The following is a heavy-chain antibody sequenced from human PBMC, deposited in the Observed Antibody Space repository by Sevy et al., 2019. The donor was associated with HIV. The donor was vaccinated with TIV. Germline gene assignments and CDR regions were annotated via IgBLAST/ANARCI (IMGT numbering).Heavy chain of an antibody. CDR1: GGSISSYY. Sequence: SETLSLTCTVSGGSISSYYWSWIRQPAGKGLEWIGRIYTSGSTNYNPSLKSRVTMSVDTSKNQFSLKLSSVTAADTAVYYCARDARGFGEFKMGYYFDYWGQGTLVTVSS. V-gene: IGHV4-4*07. CDR3: ARDARGFGEFKMGYYFDY. D-gene: IGHD3-10*01. CDR2: IYTSGST. J-gene: IGHJ4*02.